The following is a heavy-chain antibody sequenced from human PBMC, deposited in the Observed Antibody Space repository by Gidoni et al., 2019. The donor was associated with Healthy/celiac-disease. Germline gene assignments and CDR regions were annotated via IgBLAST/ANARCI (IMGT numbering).Heavy chain of an antibody. CDR1: GFTFSSYS. D-gene: IGHD1-1*01. CDR3: ARDESTSQYYYYGMDV. V-gene: IGHV3-21*01. CDR2: ISSSSSYI. J-gene: IGHJ6*02. Sequence: EVQLVASGGGLVKPGGSLRLSCAASGFTFSSYSMNWVRQAPGKGLEWVSSISSSSSYIYYADSVKGRFTISRDNAKNSLYLQMNSLRAEDTAVYYCARDESTSQYYYYGMDVWGQGTTVTVSS.